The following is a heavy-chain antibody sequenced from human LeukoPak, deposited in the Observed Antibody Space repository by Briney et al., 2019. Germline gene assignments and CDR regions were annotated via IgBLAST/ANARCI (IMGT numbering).Heavy chain of an antibody. Sequence: GGSLRLSCAASGFTYSSYAMSWVRQAPGKGLEWVSAISGSGGSTYYADSVKGRFTISRDNSKNTLYLQMNSLRAEVTAVYYCAKDLLRIAALDFDYWGQGTLVSVSS. D-gene: IGHD6-6*01. CDR2: ISGSGGST. CDR3: AKDLLRIAALDFDY. V-gene: IGHV3-23*01. J-gene: IGHJ4*02. CDR1: GFTYSSYA.